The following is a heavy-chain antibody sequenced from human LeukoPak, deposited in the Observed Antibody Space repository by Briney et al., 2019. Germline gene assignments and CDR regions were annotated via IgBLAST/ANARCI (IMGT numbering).Heavy chain of an antibody. CDR3: AKELLGGNDWAAFDY. CDR2: INTDGRST. D-gene: IGHD1-1*01. J-gene: IGHJ4*02. Sequence: PGGSLRLSCAASGFSFSSYWMHWVRQAPGKGLVWVSRINTDGRSTSYADSVKGRFTISRDNAKNTLYLQMNSLRVEDTAVYYCAKELLGGNDWAAFDYRGQGTLVTVSS. V-gene: IGHV3-74*01. CDR1: GFSFSSYW.